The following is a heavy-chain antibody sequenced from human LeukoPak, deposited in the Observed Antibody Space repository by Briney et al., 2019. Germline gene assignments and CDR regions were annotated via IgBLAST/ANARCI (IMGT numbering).Heavy chain of an antibody. V-gene: IGHV3-23*01. CDR3: AKRVAAAPPYYYYGMDV. D-gene: IGHD2-2*01. J-gene: IGHJ6*02. CDR1: GFTFSSYA. Sequence: GGSLRLSCAASGFTFSSYAMSWVRQAPGKGLEWVSAISGSGGSTYYADSVKGRFTISRDNSKNTLDLQLNSLRAEDTAVYYCAKRVAAAPPYYYYGMDVWGQGTTVTVSS. CDR2: ISGSGGST.